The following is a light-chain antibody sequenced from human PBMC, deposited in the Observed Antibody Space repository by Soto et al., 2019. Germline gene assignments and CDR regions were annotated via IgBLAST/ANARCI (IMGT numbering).Light chain of an antibody. V-gene: IGKV3-15*01. CDR1: HSVRSS. CDR2: GAS. CDR3: HQYKNWPST. Sequence: DIVLTHSPGTLSLSPCERATLSSRASHSVRSSLAWYQQKPGQAPRLLIHGASTRATGIPARFSGSGSGTEFTLTISSLQSEDFAVYYCHQYKNWPSTFGQGTRLEI. J-gene: IGKJ5*01.